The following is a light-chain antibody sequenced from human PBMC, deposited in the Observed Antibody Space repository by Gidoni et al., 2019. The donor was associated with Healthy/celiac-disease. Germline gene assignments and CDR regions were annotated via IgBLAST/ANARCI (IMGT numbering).Light chain of an antibody. CDR2: AAS. CDR3: QQANSFLPT. J-gene: IGKJ4*01. Sequence: IQMTQSPSSVSASVGDRVTITCRASQGISSWLGWYQQKPGKAPKLLIYAASSWQSGVPSRLSGSGSGTDFTLTISSLQPEDFATYYCQQANSFLPTFGGGTKVEIK. CDR1: QGISSW. V-gene: IGKV1-12*01.